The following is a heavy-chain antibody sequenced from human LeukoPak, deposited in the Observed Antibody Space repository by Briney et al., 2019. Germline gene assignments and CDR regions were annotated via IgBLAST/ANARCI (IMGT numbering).Heavy chain of an antibody. CDR1: GGSISSSSYY. CDR3: ARFWRYCGGGSCYAFDY. CDR2: IYYSGST. D-gene: IGHD2-15*01. Sequence: SETLSLTCTVSGGSISSSSYYWGWIRQPPGKGLEWIGSIYYSGSTYYNPSLKSRVTISVDTSKNQFSLKLSSVTAADTAVYYCARFWRYCGGGSCYAFDYWGQGTLVTVSS. V-gene: IGHV4-39*07. J-gene: IGHJ4*02.